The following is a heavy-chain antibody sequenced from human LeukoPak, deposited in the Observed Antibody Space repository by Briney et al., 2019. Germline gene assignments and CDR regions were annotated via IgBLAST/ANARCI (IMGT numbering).Heavy chain of an antibody. Sequence: SQTLSLTCAISGDSVSSNSAAWNWIRQSPSRGLEWLGRTYYRSKWYNDYAVSVKSRITINPDTSKNQFSLQLNSVTPEDTAVYYCARGYDYVWGSYRYTSFDSWGQGTLVTVSS. J-gene: IGHJ4*02. CDR1: GDSVSSNSAA. CDR2: TYYRSKWYN. V-gene: IGHV6-1*01. D-gene: IGHD3-16*02. CDR3: ARGYDYVWGSYRYTSFDS.